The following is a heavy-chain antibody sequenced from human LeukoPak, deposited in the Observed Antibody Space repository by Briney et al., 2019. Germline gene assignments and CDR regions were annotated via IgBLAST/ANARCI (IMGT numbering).Heavy chain of an antibody. CDR3: AKSFSGWYFAFDI. Sequence: GGSLRLSCAASGLTFSDYYMSWIRQAPGKGLEWVSAISGSGGSTYYADSVKGRFTISRDNSKNTLYLQMNSLRAEDTAVYYCAKSFSGWYFAFDIWGQGTMVTVSS. D-gene: IGHD6-19*01. V-gene: IGHV3-23*01. CDR1: GLTFSDYY. J-gene: IGHJ3*02. CDR2: ISGSGGST.